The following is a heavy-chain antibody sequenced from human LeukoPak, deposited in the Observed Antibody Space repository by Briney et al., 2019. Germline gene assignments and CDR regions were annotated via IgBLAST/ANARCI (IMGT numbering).Heavy chain of an antibody. Sequence: GASVKVSCKVSGYTLTELSMHWVRQAPGKGLEWMGGFDPEDGETIYAQKFQGRVTMTEDTSADTACMELSSLRSEDTAVYYCATVRHYYDSSGYYPFDYWGQGTLVTVSS. J-gene: IGHJ4*02. V-gene: IGHV1-24*01. CDR3: ATVRHYYDSSGYYPFDY. D-gene: IGHD3-22*01. CDR2: FDPEDGET. CDR1: GYTLTELS.